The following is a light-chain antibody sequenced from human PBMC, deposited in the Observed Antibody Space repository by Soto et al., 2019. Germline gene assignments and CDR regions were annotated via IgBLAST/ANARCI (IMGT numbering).Light chain of an antibody. V-gene: IGKV3-11*01. J-gene: IGKJ1*01. CDR1: QSVDNY. CDR2: ESS. Sequence: EIVLTQSPATLSLSPGERATLSCRASQSVDNYLDWYQQKPGQAPRLLIYESSNRATGIPARFSGSGSGTDFILTISRLEPEDFAVYYCQQYGNSPKTFGQGTKVDIK. CDR3: QQYGNSPKT.